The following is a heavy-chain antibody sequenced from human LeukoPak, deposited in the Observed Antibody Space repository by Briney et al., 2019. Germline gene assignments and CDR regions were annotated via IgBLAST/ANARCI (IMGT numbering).Heavy chain of an antibody. CDR1: GGSLSPYY. J-gene: IGHJ1*01. V-gene: IGHV4-59*08. Sequence: PSETLSLTCTVSGGSLSPYYWTWIRQPPGKGLEWIGYIYHTGTTRYNPSLNSRATISVETSKNQFSLRLNSVTAADTAIYYCARLDSGDHGNIPHWGQGTLVTVSS. CDR3: ARLDSGDHGNIPH. CDR2: IYHTGTT. D-gene: IGHD1-26*01.